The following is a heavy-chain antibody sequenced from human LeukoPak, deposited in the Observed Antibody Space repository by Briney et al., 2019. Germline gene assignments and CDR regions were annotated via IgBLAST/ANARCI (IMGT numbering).Heavy chain of an antibody. CDR1: GITFRNYG. J-gene: IGHJ5*02. V-gene: IGHV3-33*01. D-gene: IGHD3-22*01. CDR2: FWLDGSNT. CDR3: ARDYYDSSGYPSFDP. Sequence: PGRFRRLSCAAFGITFRNYGMHWVGQAPGKGLEWVGVFWLDGSNTDYADSVYGRFAIAKDNSKNTLYLQINSLRAEDTAVYYCARDYYDSSGYPSFDPWGQGTLVTVSS.